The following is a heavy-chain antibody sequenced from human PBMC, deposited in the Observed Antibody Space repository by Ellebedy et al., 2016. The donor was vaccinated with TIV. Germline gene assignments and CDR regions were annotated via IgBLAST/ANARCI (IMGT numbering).Heavy chain of an antibody. CDR2: VYYSGTT. J-gene: IGHJ5*02. Sequence: MPSETLSLTCSVSGVSIGTFYWSWIRPPPGKTLDWIGHVYYSGTTSYNPSLQSRVSISVDTSKNQFSLQLTSVTAADTAVYYCARGPYSSGNWFDPWGQGALVTVSS. D-gene: IGHD3-10*01. CDR3: ARGPYSSGNWFDP. V-gene: IGHV4-59*01. CDR1: GVSIGTFY.